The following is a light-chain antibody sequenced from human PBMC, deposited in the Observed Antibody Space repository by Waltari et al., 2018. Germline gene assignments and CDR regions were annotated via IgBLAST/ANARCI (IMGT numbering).Light chain of an antibody. Sequence: QSALTQPASVSGSPGQSITISCTGTSSDVGDYNLVSWYQQHAGQVPKLIIYEVNKRPSGFSTRFSGSRSGNTASLTISGLQAEDEATYFCCSYAGTTSWLFGCGTKVTVL. V-gene: IGLV2-23*02. CDR2: EVN. CDR3: CSYAGTTSWL. CDR1: SSDVGDYNL. J-gene: IGLJ3*02.